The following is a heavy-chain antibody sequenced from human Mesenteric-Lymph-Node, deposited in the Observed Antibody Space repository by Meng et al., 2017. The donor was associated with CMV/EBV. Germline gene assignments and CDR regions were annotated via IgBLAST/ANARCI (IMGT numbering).Heavy chain of an antibody. J-gene: IGHJ4*02. D-gene: IGHD4-11*01. CDR1: GFTFSDYY. CDR2: ISTSGTTI. V-gene: IGHV3-11*01. CDR3: ARGGTVLHSNFAY. Sequence: GESLKISCAASGFTFSDYYMSWIRQAPGKGLEWVSYISTSGTTIHYADSVKGRFTVSRDNAKSSLYLQMNSLRDEDTAVYYCARGGTVLHSNFAYWGQGALVTVSS.